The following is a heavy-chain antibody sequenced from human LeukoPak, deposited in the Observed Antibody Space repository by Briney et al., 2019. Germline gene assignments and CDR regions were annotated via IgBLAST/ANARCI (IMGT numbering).Heavy chain of an antibody. V-gene: IGHV3-11*01. CDR2: ISKSGSTE. CDR1: GFSLSDYY. CDR3: AREDYGGTNFDY. J-gene: IGHJ4*02. Sequence: GGSLTLSCSGSGFSLSDYYINWIRQAPGKGLERVSQISKSGSTEYYADSVKGRFTISRDNVKNSVSLQMGSLSAEDTAVYYCAREDYGGTNFDYWGQGALVAVSS. D-gene: IGHD4-23*01.